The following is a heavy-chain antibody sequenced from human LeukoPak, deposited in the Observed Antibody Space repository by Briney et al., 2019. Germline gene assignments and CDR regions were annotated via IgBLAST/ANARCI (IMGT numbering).Heavy chain of an antibody. CDR3: ARHRGSPIYYYYYMDV. CDR1: GGSISSSSYY. Sequence: SETLSLTCTVSGGSISSSSYYWGWIRQPPGKGLEWIGSIYYSGSTYYNPSLKSRVTISVDTSKNQFSLKLSSVTAADTAVYYCARHRGSPIYYYYYMDVWGKGTTVTVSS. J-gene: IGHJ6*03. V-gene: IGHV4-39*01. D-gene: IGHD5-12*01. CDR2: IYYSGST.